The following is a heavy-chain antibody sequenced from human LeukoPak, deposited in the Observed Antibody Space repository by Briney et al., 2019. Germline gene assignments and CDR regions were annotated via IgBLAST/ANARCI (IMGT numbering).Heavy chain of an antibody. CDR3: AREVYSSSRPDDAFDI. CDR1: GFTFSTYW. CDR2: IMQDESEK. V-gene: IGHV3-7*01. D-gene: IGHD6-13*01. J-gene: IGHJ3*02. Sequence: GGSLRLSCVGSGFTFSTYWMSWVRQAPGKGLEWVANIMQDESEKNYVDSVKGRFTISRDNAKNSLYLQMNSLRAEDTAVYYCAREVYSSSRPDDAFDIWGQGTVVTVSS.